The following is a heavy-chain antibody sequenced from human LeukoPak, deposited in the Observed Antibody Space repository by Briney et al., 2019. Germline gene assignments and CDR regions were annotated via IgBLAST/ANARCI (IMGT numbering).Heavy chain of an antibody. CDR1: GFTFSSYW. D-gene: IGHD2-2*01. V-gene: IGHV3-7*01. J-gene: IGHJ4*02. Sequence: PGGSLRLSCAASGFTFSSYWMSWVRQAPGKGLEWVANIKQDGSEKYYVDSVKGRFTISRDNAKNSLYLQMNSLRAEDTAVYYYARDLSGGNSSSTSCRKRFDYWGQGTLVTVSS. CDR2: IKQDGSEK. CDR3: ARDLSGGNSSSTSCRKRFDY.